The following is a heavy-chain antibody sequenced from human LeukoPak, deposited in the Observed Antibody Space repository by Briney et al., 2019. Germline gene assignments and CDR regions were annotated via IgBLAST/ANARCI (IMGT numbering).Heavy chain of an antibody. CDR1: GFTFSSYG. Sequence: GRSLRLSCAASGFTFSSYGMHWVRQAPGKGLEWVAVISYDGSNKYYADSVKGRFTISRDNAKNSLYLQMNSLRAEDTAVYYCARDWSTAMVTGGDFDYWGQGTLVTVSS. V-gene: IGHV3-30*03. CDR2: ISYDGSNK. CDR3: ARDWSTAMVTGGDFDY. J-gene: IGHJ4*02. D-gene: IGHD5-18*01.